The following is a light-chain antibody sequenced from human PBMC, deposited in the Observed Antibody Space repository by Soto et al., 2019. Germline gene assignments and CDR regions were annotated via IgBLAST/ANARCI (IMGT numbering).Light chain of an antibody. J-gene: IGKJ1*01. Sequence: EIVLTQSPATLSLSPGERATLSCRARQSVITHLAWYQQKPGQAPRLLIYDASIRATGIPARFRGSGSGTDFTLTISSLEPEDFAVYYCQQRTNWWTFGQGTKVEIK. CDR1: QSVITH. CDR2: DAS. V-gene: IGKV3-11*01. CDR3: QQRTNWWT.